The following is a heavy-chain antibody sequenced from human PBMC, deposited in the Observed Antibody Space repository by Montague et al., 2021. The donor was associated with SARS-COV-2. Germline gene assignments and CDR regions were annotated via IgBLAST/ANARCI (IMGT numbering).Heavy chain of an antibody. V-gene: IGHV4-34*01. CDR3: ARARQDVVVPALGIGAYYYYYYMDV. Sequence: SETLSLTCAVYGGSFSGYYWSWIRQPPGKGLEWIGEINHSGSTNXNPSLKSRVTISVDTSKNQFSLKLSFVTAADTAVYYCARARQDVVVPALGIGAYYYYYYMDVWGKGTTVTVSS. D-gene: IGHD2-2*01. CDR2: INHSGST. CDR1: GGSFSGYY. J-gene: IGHJ6*03.